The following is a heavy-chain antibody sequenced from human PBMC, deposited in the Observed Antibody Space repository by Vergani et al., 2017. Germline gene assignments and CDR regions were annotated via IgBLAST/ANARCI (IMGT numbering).Heavy chain of an antibody. D-gene: IGHD3-9*01. V-gene: IGHV5-10-1*03. CDR1: GYSFTSYW. CDR3: ARSGWRNYDILTGLSNYYYYMDV. Sequence: EVQLVQSGAEVKKPGESLRISCKGSGYSFTSYWISWVRQMPGKGLEWMGRIDPSDSYTNYSPSFQGHVTISADKSISTAYLQWSSLKASDTAMYYCARSGWRNYDILTGLSNYYYYMDVWGKGTTVTVSS. J-gene: IGHJ6*03. CDR2: IDPSDSYT.